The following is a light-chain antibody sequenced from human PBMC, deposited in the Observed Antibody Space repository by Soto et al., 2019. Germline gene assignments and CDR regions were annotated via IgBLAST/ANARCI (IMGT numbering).Light chain of an antibody. CDR3: RVHYRYPGA. Sequence: AIQMTQTPSYLCAAVGDRVSMTCPASQGIRNDLGWYQQKPGKAPKLLIYAASSLQSGVPSRFSGSGSGTDLTLICGILMPADPAIQSLRVHYRYPGAIGEGTKVDIK. V-gene: IGKV1-6*01. J-gene: IGKJ1*01. CDR2: AAS. CDR1: QGIRND.